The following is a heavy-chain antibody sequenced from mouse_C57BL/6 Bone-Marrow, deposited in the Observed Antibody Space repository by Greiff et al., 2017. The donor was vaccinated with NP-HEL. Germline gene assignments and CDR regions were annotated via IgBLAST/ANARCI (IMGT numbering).Heavy chain of an antibody. CDR3: ARDEYYGTDAMDY. CDR2: INPGSGGT. D-gene: IGHD1-1*01. J-gene: IGHJ4*01. V-gene: IGHV1-54*01. CDR1: GYAFTNYL. Sequence: QVHVKQSGAELVRPGTSVKVSCKASGYAFTNYLIEWVKQRPGQGLEWIGVINPGSGGTNYNEKFKGKATLTADKSSSTAYMQLSSLTSEDYAVYFCARDEYYGTDAMDYWGQGTSVTVSS.